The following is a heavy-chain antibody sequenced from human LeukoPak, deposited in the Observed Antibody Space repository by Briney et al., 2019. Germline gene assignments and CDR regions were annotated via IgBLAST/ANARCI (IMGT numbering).Heavy chain of an antibody. CDR1: GGSFSGYY. CDR2: ISYSGTT. D-gene: IGHD5-12*01. Sequence: SETLSLTCAVYGGSFSGYYWSWIRQPPGKGLEWIGSISYSGTTYYNPSLKSRVTISVDTSKNQFSLKLSSVTAADTAVYYCVSDSGYVRRFDYWGQGTLVTVSS. CDR3: VSDSGYVRRFDY. V-gene: IGHV4-34*01. J-gene: IGHJ4*02.